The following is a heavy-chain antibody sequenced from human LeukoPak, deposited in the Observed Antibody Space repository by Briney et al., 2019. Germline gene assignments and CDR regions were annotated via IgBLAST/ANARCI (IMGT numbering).Heavy chain of an antibody. Sequence: ASVNVSCTSSGYTFTSYSISWVRQAPGQGLERMGWISAYNGNTNYAQKLQGRVTMTTDTSTSTAYMELRSLRSDDTAVYYCARAGVLMVYGDYWGQGTLVTVSS. CDR3: ARAGVLMVYGDY. CDR2: ISAYNGNT. V-gene: IGHV1-18*01. D-gene: IGHD2-8*01. CDR1: GYTFTSYS. J-gene: IGHJ4*02.